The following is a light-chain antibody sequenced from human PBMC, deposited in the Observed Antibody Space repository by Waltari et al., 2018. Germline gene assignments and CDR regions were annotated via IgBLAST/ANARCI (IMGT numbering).Light chain of an antibody. CDR1: LSFSTW. CDR3: QQYYSSST. V-gene: IGKV1-5*01. J-gene: IGKJ1*01. CDR2: DAS. Sequence: DIQMTQSPSTLSASVGDTIAITCRASLSFSTWLAWYQQKPGKAPKLLIYDASSLESGVPSTFSGSGSGTEFTLTISSLQPDDFATYFCQQYYSSSTFGQGTKVEIK.